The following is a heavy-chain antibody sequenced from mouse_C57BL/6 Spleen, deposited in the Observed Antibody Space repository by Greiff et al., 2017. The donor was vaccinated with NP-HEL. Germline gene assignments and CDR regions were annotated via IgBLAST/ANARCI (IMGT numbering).Heavy chain of an antibody. J-gene: IGHJ4*01. V-gene: IGHV14-2*01. Sequence: VQLKQSGAELVKPGALVKLSCTASGFNIKDYYMHWVKQRTEQGLEWIGRIDPEDGENKYAPKFQGKATITADTSSNTAYLQLSSLTSEDTAVYYCARGGEMDAMDYWGQGTSVTVSS. D-gene: IGHD2-13*01. CDR3: ARGGEMDAMDY. CDR2: IDPEDGEN. CDR1: GFNIKDYY.